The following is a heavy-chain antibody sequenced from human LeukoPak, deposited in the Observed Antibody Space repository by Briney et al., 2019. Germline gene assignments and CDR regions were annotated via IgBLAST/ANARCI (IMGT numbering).Heavy chain of an antibody. V-gene: IGHV4-39*01. D-gene: IGHD3-10*01. J-gene: IGHJ3*02. CDR3: ARRFAPSRNDAFDI. Sequence: SETLSLTCTVSGGSISSSSYCWGWIRQPPGKGLEWIGTIYYSGSTYYNPSLKSRVTISVDTSKNQFSLKLSSVTASDTAVYYCARRFAPSRNDAFDIWGQGTMVTVSS. CDR1: GGSISSSSYC. CDR2: IYYSGST.